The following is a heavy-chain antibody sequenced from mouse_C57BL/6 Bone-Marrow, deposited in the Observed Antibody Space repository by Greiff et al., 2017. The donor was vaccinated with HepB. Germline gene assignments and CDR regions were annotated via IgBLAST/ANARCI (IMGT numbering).Heavy chain of an antibody. Sequence: QVQLQQSGAELVRPGTSVKVSCKASGYAFTNYLIEWVKQRPGQGLEWIGVINPGSGGTNYNEKFKGKATLTADKSSSTAYMQLSSLTSEDSAVYFCASLITTVVATDWYFDVWGTGTTVTVSS. D-gene: IGHD1-1*01. J-gene: IGHJ1*03. CDR3: ASLITTVVATDWYFDV. CDR1: GYAFTNYL. CDR2: INPGSGGT. V-gene: IGHV1-54*01.